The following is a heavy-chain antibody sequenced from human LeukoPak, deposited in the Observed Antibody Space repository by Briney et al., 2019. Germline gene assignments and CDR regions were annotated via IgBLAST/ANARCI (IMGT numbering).Heavy chain of an antibody. CDR2: IYHSGST. D-gene: IGHD6-13*01. Sequence: QTSETLSLTCAVSGGSISSGGYSWSWIRRPPGKGLEWIGYIYHSGSTYYNPSLKSRVTISVDRSKNQFSLKLSSVTAADTAVYYCARGGIAAAGLLASDFDYWGQGTLVTVSS. CDR1: GGSISSGGYS. J-gene: IGHJ4*02. V-gene: IGHV4-30-2*01. CDR3: ARGGIAAAGLLASDFDY.